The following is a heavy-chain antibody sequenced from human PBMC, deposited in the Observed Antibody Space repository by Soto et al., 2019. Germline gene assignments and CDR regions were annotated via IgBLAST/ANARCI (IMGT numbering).Heavy chain of an antibody. D-gene: IGHD3-22*01. CDR1: GGTFSSYA. V-gene: IGHV1-69*13. CDR2: IIPIFGTA. CDR3: ARVRYYASSGYYDFDY. Sequence: SVKVSCKASGGTFSSYAISWVRQAPGQGLEWMGGIIPIFGTANYAQKFQGRVTITADESTSTAYMELSSLRSEDTAVYYCARVRYYASSGYYDFDYWGQGTLVTVSS. J-gene: IGHJ4*02.